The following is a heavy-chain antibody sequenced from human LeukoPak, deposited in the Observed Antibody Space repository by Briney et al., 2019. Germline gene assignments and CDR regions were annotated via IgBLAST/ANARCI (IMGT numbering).Heavy chain of an antibody. D-gene: IGHD5-12*01. V-gene: IGHV3-23*01. J-gene: IGHJ4*02. CDR2: ISGSGGST. CDR1: GFTFSSYA. Sequence: PGGSLRLSCAASGFTFSSYAMSWVRQAPGKGLEWVSAISGSGGSTYYADPVKGRFTISRDNSKNTLYLQMNSLRAEDTAVHYCAKDRGYDPYFDYWGQGTLVTVSS. CDR3: AKDRGYDPYFDY.